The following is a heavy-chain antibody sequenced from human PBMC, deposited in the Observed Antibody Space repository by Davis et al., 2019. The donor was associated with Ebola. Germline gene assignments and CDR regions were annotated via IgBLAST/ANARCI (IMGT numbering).Heavy chain of an antibody. CDR3: ARERGCGTGTLCPPEGYGMDV. CDR2: ISSSGSTI. V-gene: IGHV3-11*01. Sequence: GESLKISCAASGFTFSDYYMSWIRQAPGKGLEWVSYISSSGSTIYYADSVKGRFTISRDNAKNSLYLQMNSLRAEDTAVYYCARERGCGTGTLCPPEGYGMDVWGKGTTVTVSS. D-gene: IGHD1-1*01. CDR1: GFTFSDYY. J-gene: IGHJ6*04.